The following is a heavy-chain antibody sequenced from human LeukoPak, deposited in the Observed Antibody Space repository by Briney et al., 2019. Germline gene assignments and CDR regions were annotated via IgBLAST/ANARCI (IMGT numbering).Heavy chain of an antibody. CDR2: INHSGST. V-gene: IGHV4-38-2*02. Sequence: SETLSLTCTVSGYSISSGYYWSWIRQPPGKGLEWIGEINHSGSTYYNPSLKSRVTISVDTSKNQFSLKLSSVTAADTAVYYCASHSGGYAYWGQGTLVTVSS. CDR1: GYSISSGYY. D-gene: IGHD5-12*01. CDR3: ASHSGGYAY. J-gene: IGHJ4*02.